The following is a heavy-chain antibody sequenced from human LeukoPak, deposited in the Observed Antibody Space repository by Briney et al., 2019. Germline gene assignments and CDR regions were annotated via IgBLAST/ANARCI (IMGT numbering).Heavy chain of an antibody. CDR1: GFTFSSYA. CDR3: ARDWEDIVVVPAADILTGYYDY. CDR2: ISYDGSNK. V-gene: IGHV3-30*04. D-gene: IGHD2-2*01. J-gene: IGHJ4*02. Sequence: GGSLRLSCAASGFTFSSYAMHWVRQAPGKGLEWVAVISYDGSNKYYADSVKGRFTISRDNSKNTLYLQMNSLRAEDTAVYYCARDWEDIVVVPAADILTGYYDYWGQGTLVTVSS.